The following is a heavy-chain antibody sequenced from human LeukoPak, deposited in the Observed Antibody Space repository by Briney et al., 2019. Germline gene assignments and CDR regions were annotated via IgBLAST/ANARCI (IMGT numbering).Heavy chain of an antibody. V-gene: IGHV3-48*03. CDR1: GFSFSSYE. Sequence: GGSLRLSCAASGFSFSSYEMNWVRQAPGKGLEWVSYISSSGGSIYYADSVKGRFTISRDNAKNSVFLQMNSLRAEDTAVYYCARDSSSRAWRPNWCDLWGQGTLVSVSP. D-gene: IGHD6-19*01. CDR2: ISSSGGSI. J-gene: IGHJ5*02. CDR3: ARDSSSRAWRPNWCDL.